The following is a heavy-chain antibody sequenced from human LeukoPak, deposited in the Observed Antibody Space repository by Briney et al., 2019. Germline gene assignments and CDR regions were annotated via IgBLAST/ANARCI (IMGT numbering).Heavy chain of an antibody. CDR2: IKSKADGGTI. Sequence: GGSLRLSCAASGFTFSNAWMSWARQAPGKGREGVVRIKSKADGGTIGYTAPVKGSFTISRDDSKNRLYLQMNSLKTEDTAVYYCTTYYGGDWGQGTLVTVSS. CDR3: TTYYGGD. J-gene: IGHJ4*02. CDR1: GFTFSNAW. V-gene: IGHV3-15*01. D-gene: IGHD4-23*01.